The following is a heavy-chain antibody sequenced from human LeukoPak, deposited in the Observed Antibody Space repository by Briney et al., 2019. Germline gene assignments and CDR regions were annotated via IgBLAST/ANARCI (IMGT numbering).Heavy chain of an antibody. D-gene: IGHD3-10*01. V-gene: IGHV1-8*01. CDR3: ARGFSMVRGVIVGY. CDR1: GYTFTSYD. J-gene: IGHJ4*02. Sequence: ASVKVSCKASGYTFTSYDINWVRQATGQGLEWMGWMNPNSGNTGYAQKFQGRVTVTRNTSISTAYMELSSLRSEDTAVYYCARGFSMVRGVIVGYWGQGTLVTVSS. CDR2: MNPNSGNT.